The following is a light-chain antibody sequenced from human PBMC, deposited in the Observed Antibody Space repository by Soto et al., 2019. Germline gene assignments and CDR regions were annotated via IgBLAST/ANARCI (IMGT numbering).Light chain of an antibody. CDR1: SSDIGGFYY. Sequence: QSALTQPASVSGSPGQSITMSCTGTSSDIGGFYYVSWYQHHPGKDPKLMIYQVSNRPSGVSNRFSGSKSGNTASLTISGLQAEDETDYFCSSYSSSSTFYVFGAGTKVTVL. CDR3: SSYSSSSTFYV. V-gene: IGLV2-14*01. J-gene: IGLJ1*01. CDR2: QVS.